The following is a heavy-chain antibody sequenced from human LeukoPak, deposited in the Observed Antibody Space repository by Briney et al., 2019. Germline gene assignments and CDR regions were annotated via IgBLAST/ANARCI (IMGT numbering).Heavy chain of an antibody. CDR3: AREVIVVPAADGGHYFDY. J-gene: IGHJ4*02. CDR2: IWYDGSNE. V-gene: IGHV3-33*08. Sequence: GGSLRLSCAASGFTFSSYAMSWVRQAPGKGLEWVAVIWYDGSNEYYVDSVKGRFTISRDNSKNTLYLQMNSLRAEDTAMYYCAREVIVVPAADGGHYFDYWGQGILVTVSS. D-gene: IGHD2-2*01. CDR1: GFTFSSYA.